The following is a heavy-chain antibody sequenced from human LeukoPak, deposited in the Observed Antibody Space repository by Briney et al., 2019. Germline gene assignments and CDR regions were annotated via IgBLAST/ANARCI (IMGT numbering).Heavy chain of an antibody. CDR1: GGTFSNYA. CDR2: IIPILGTS. CDR3: ASDLADATYGFDI. J-gene: IGHJ3*02. D-gene: IGHD6-13*01. Sequence: SVKVSCKTSGGTFSNYAISWVRQAPGQGLEWVGGIIPILGTSNSAEKFQGRLTVTTDEFTGTAYMELSTLRSEDTAVYYCASDLADATYGFDIWGQGTMVTVSS. V-gene: IGHV1-69*05.